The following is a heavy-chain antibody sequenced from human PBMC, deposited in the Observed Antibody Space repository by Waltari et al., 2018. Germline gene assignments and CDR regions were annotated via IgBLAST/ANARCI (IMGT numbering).Heavy chain of an antibody. J-gene: IGHJ4*02. Sequence: QVQLQESGPGLVKPSETLSLTCTVSGGSISSYYWSWIRQPPGKGLEWIGYIYYSGSTNYNPSLKSRVTISVDTSKNQFSLKLSSVTAADTAVYYCARDKASDSSGYYDYWGQGTLVTVSS. V-gene: IGHV4-59*01. CDR2: IYYSGST. CDR1: GGSISSYY. D-gene: IGHD3-22*01. CDR3: ARDKASDSSGYYDY.